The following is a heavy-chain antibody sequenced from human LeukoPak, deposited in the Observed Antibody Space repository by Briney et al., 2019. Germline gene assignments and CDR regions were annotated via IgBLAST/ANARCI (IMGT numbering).Heavy chain of an antibody. CDR2: IKPDGGDK. D-gene: IGHD6-19*01. V-gene: IGHV3-7*01. Sequence: GSLRLSCAASGFTFSTYWMAWVRQAPGKGLEWVTTIKPDGGDKYYVDSVKGRFTISRDNARNSLFLQMNSLRAEDTAVYYCARDRSTVAGIDFWGQGTLVTVSS. J-gene: IGHJ4*02. CDR3: ARDRSTVAGIDF. CDR1: GFTFSTYW.